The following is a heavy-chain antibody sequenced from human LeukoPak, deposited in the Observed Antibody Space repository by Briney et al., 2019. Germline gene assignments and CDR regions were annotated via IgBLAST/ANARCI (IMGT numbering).Heavy chain of an antibody. D-gene: IGHD3-10*02. CDR3: AELGITMIGGV. Sequence: GGSLRLSCAASGFTFDDYATHWVRQVPGKGLEWVSGISWNSGSIGYADSVKGRFTISRDNAKNSLYLQMNSLRAEDTAVYYCAELGITMIGGVWGKGTTVTISS. CDR2: ISWNSGSI. J-gene: IGHJ6*04. CDR1: GFTFDDYA. V-gene: IGHV3-9*01.